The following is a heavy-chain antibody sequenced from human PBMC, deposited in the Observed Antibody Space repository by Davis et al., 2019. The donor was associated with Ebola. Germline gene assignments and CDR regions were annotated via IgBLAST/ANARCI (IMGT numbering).Heavy chain of an antibody. CDR3: ARDSLYYFDS. CDR2: IYYSGST. V-gene: IGHV4-61*01. Sequence: SETLSLTCTVSGGSVNSGSYYWSWIRQPPGKGLEWIGHIYYSGSTSYNPSLKSRVTISQDTSKNQFSLKLSSVTTADTAVYYCARDSLYYFDSWGQGTLVTVSS. J-gene: IGHJ4*02. CDR1: GGSVNSGSYY.